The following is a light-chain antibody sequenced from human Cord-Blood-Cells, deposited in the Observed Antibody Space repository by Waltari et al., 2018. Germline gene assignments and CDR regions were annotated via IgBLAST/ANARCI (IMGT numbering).Light chain of an antibody. CDR3: SSYTSSSTLV. Sequence: QSALTQPASVSGSPGQSITISCTGTSSDVGGYNYVSWYQPHPGKAPKLMIYDVSNRPSGVSNRFSGAKAGNTASLTSSGLQAEDEADYYGSSYTSSSTLVFGGGTKLTVL. CDR1: SSDVGGYNY. CDR2: DVS. V-gene: IGLV2-14*01. J-gene: IGLJ2*01.